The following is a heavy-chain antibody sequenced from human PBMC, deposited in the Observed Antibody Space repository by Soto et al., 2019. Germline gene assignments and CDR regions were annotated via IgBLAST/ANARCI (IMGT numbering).Heavy chain of an antibody. CDR1: GGTFSSYA. CDR2: ITPIFGTA. D-gene: IGHD6-13*01. J-gene: IGHJ6*02. CDR3: ARDRLPAAGIGV. V-gene: IGHV1-69*13. Sequence: SVKVSCKASGGTFSSYAISWVRQAPGQGLEWMGGITPIFGTANYAQKFQGRVTVTADESTSTAYMELSSLRSEDTAVYYCARDRLPAAGIGVWGQGTTVTVSS.